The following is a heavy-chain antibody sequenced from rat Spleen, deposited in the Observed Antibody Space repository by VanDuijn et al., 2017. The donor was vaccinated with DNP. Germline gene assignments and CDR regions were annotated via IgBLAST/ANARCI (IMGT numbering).Heavy chain of an antibody. CDR2: IDYSGST. Sequence: EVQLQESGPGLVKPSQSLSLTCSVTGYSISSTNRWNWIRKFPGNKMEWMAYIDYSGSTGYNPSLKSRISITRDTSKNHFFLQLDSVTPEDTATYYCASTSYYDGSYYYVPFAYWGQGTLVTVSS. V-gene: IGHV3-1*01. CDR1: GYSISSTN. J-gene: IGHJ3*01. CDR3: ASTSYYDGSYYYVPFAY. D-gene: IGHD1-12*02.